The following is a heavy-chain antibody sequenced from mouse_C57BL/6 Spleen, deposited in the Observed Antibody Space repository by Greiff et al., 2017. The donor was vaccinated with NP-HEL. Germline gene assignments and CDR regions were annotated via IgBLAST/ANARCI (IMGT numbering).Heavy chain of an antibody. V-gene: IGHV1-80*01. J-gene: IGHJ4*01. Sequence: VQLQQPGAELLKPGASVKLSCKASGYAFSSYWMHWVKQRPGKGLEWIGQIYPGDGDTNYNGKFKGKATLTADKSSSTAYMQLSSPTSEDSAVYFCARNDGYSYAMDYWGQGNSDTVSS. CDR3: ARNDGYSYAMDY. D-gene: IGHD2-3*01. CDR2: IYPGDGDT. CDR1: GYAFSSYW.